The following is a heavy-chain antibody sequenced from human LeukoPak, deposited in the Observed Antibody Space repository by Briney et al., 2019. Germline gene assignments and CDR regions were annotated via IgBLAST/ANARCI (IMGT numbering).Heavy chain of an antibody. Sequence: SVKVSCKASGYTYTSYGIIWLRQAPGQGLEWMGWISAYNSNTNYGQKFEGRVTMTTDTFTSTASIELRSLRSDDTAVYYCAREATVTSQPFDYWGQGALVSVSS. CDR2: ISAYNSNT. D-gene: IGHD4-17*01. CDR3: AREATVTSQPFDY. V-gene: IGHV1-18*01. J-gene: IGHJ4*02. CDR1: GYTYTSYG.